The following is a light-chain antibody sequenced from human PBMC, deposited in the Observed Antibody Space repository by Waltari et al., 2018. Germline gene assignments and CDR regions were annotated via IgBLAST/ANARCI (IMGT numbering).Light chain of an antibody. CDR1: TGEVNRDHF. CDR3: LLYYGATWE. Sequence: QTVVTQEPSLTVSPGGTVTLPCASSTGEVNRDHFPNRIQQKPGQAPRALIYSSTNKHSWTPARFSGSLVGGKAALTLSGVQPEDEADYYCLLYYGATWEFGGGTKLTVL. CDR2: SST. V-gene: IGLV7-43*01. J-gene: IGLJ3*02.